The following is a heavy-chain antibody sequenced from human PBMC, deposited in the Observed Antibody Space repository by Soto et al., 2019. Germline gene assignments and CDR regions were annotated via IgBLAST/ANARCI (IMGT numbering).Heavy chain of an antibody. D-gene: IGHD1-26*01. J-gene: IGHJ4*02. Sequence: QVQLVQSGAEVKKPGSSVKVSCKASGGTFSSYSINWVRQAPGQGLEWMGEIIPIFGTANYAQKFQGRVTSTADEATSAAYMWLSSLRSEATAVSDGARDGGRHSGGIDYWGQGTLVTVSS. CDR3: ARDGGRHSGGIDY. CDR1: GGTFSSYS. V-gene: IGHV1-69*01. CDR2: IIPIFGTA.